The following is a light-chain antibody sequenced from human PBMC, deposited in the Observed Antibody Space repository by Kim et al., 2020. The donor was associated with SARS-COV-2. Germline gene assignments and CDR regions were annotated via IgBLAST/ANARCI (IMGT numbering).Light chain of an antibody. CDR2: DVS. V-gene: IGLV2-14*03. CDR3: NSYTSNSTWV. Sequence: QSALTQPASVSGSPGQSITISCTGTSSDVGGYNYVSWYQEHPGKAPKLMIYDVSHRPSGVSNRFSGSKSGNTASLTISGLQAEDEADYYCNSYTSNSTWVFGGGTQLTVL. CDR1: SSDVGGYNY. J-gene: IGLJ3*02.